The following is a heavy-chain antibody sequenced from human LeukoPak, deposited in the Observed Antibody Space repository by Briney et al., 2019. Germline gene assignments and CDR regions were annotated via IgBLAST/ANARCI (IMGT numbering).Heavy chain of an antibody. J-gene: IGHJ4*02. D-gene: IGHD6-6*01. Sequence: SETLSLTCTVSGYSISSGYYWGWIRQPPGKGLEWIGSIYHRGSTYYNPSLKSRVTISVDTSKNQFSLKLSSVTAADTAVYYCAREGKQLVNYFDYWGQGTLVTVFS. V-gene: IGHV4-38-2*02. CDR1: GYSISSGYY. CDR3: AREGKQLVNYFDY. CDR2: IYHRGST.